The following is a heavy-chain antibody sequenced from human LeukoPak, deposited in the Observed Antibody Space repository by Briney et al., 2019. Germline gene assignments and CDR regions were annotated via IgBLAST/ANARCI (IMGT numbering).Heavy chain of an antibody. J-gene: IGHJ4*02. CDR1: GGSFSGYY. CDR3: ASLGYNHALDY. D-gene: IGHD5-18*01. V-gene: IGHV4-34*01. Sequence: SETLSLTCAVYGGSFSGYYWSWIRQPPGKGLEWIGEINHSGSTNYNPSLKSRVTISVDTSKNQFSLTLSSVTAADTAVYYCASLGYNHALDYWGQGTLVTVYS. CDR2: INHSGST.